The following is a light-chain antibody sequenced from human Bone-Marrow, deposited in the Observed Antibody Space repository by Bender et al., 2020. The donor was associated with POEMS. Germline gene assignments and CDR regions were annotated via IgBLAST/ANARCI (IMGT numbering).Light chain of an antibody. Sequence: QSALTQPASVSGSPGQSITISCTGTSSDVGSYALVSWYQQYPGQAPRLMIYEGSKRPSGVSNRFSGSKSGNTASLTISGLQAEDEADYFCCSYAGTTRVFGGGTKLTVL. J-gene: IGLJ3*02. V-gene: IGLV2-23*01. CDR1: SSDVGSYAL. CDR3: CSYAGTTRV. CDR2: EGS.